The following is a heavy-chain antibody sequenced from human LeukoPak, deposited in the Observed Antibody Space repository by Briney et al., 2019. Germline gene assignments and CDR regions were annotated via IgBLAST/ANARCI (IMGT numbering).Heavy chain of an antibody. Sequence: ASVKVSCKASGYTFTSYYMHWVRQAPGQGLEWMGIINPSGGSTSYAQKFQGRVTMTRDMSTSTVYMELSSLRSEDTAVYYCARTYYYDSSGYSDALTFDYWGQGTLVTVSS. J-gene: IGHJ4*02. CDR3: ARTYYYDSSGYSDALTFDY. CDR2: INPSGGST. V-gene: IGHV1-46*01. CDR1: GYTFTSYY. D-gene: IGHD3-22*01.